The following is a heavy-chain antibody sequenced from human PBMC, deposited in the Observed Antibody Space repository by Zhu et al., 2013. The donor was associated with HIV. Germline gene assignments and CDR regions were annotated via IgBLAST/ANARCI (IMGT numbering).Heavy chain of an antibody. V-gene: IGHV1-18*01. J-gene: IGHJ6*02. CDR2: ISAYNGNT. D-gene: IGHD2-8*01. CDR3: ARDREGRYCTNGVCYKGGGMDV. CDR1: GGTFSSYA. Sequence: QVQLVQSGAEVKKPGSSVKVSCKASGGTFSSYAISWVRQAPGQGLEWMGWISAYNGNTNYAQKLQGRVTMTTDTSTSTAYMELRSLRSDDTAVYYCARDREGRYCTNGVCYKGGGMDVWGQGTTVIVSS.